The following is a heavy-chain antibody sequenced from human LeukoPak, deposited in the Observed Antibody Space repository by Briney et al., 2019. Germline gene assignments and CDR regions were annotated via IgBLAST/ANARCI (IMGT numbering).Heavy chain of an antibody. Sequence: GGSLRLSCVASGFTFSSYSMSWVRQAPEKGLEWVSYISSGTSTVLYADSVKGRFTISRDNAKNSLYLQMNSLRASDTAVYYCARGLTFYYESSAYALDLWGQGALVTVSS. CDR1: GFTFSSYS. V-gene: IGHV3-48*01. CDR2: ISSGTSTV. J-gene: IGHJ5*02. CDR3: ARGLTFYYESSAYALDL. D-gene: IGHD3-22*01.